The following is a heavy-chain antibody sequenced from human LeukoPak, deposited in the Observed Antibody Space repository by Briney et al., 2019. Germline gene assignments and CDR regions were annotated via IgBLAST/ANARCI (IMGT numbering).Heavy chain of an antibody. V-gene: IGHV4-59*01. CDR1: GASISSYY. CDR3: ARGNGDLRD. D-gene: IGHD7-27*01. CDR2: IYYRGYS. J-gene: IGHJ4*02. Sequence: PSETLSLTCTVSGASISSYYWSWIRQSPGKGLEWIGYIYYRGYSNYNPSLISRVTISVDTSKNQFSLNLSSVTAADTAVYFCARGNGDLRDWGQGTLVTVSS.